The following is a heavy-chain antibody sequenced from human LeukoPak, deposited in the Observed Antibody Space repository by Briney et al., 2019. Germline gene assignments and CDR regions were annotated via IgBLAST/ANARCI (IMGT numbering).Heavy chain of an antibody. CDR2: IYNIETT. J-gene: IGHJ5*02. D-gene: IGHD5-18*01. V-gene: IGHV4-59*01. Sequence: SETLSLTCTISDGSMTNYHWTWIRQSPGKAPEYIGYIYNIETTNYNPPLKSRDTVSVDMSKKQFSLRLNSVTAADTAVYYCARGSDGYRFDPWGQGILVTVSS. CDR3: ARGSDGYRFDP. CDR1: DGSMTNYH.